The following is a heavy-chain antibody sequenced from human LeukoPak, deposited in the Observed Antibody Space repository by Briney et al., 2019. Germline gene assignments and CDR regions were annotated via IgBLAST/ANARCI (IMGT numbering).Heavy chain of an antibody. Sequence: LGGSLELSCAASGFPFSSYSMNWVRQAPGKGLEWVSSISSSSSYIYYADSVKGRFTISRDNAKNSLYLQMNSLRAEDTAVYYCARDREMVAATSYYYYYYGMDVWGKGTTVTVSS. D-gene: IGHD2-15*01. CDR2: ISSSSSYI. V-gene: IGHV3-21*01. J-gene: IGHJ6*04. CDR3: ARDREMVAATSYYYYYYGMDV. CDR1: GFPFSSYS.